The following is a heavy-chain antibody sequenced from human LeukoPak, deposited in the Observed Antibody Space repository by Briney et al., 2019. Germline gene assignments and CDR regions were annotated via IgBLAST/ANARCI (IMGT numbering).Heavy chain of an antibody. D-gene: IGHD3-9*01. Sequence: PGGSLRLSCSASGFTVSDHYMDWVRQAPGKGLEWVGRTRNKANSYTTEYAASVKGRFTISRDDSKNSLYLQMNSLKTEDTAAYYCARVPVYYDILTGYYPGHFDYWGQGTLVTVSS. CDR1: GFTVSDHY. CDR3: ARVPVYYDILTGYYPGHFDY. V-gene: IGHV3-72*01. J-gene: IGHJ4*02. CDR2: TRNKANSYTT.